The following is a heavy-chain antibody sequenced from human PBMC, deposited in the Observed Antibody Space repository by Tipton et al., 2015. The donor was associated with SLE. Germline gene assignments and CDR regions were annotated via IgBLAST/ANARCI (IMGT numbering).Heavy chain of an antibody. CDR1: GGSISSGGYS. CDR2: IYHSGST. J-gene: IGHJ4*02. CDR3: AATNVKERRAWYLNY. Sequence: TLSLTCAVSGGSISSGGYSWSWIRQPPGKGLEWIGYIYHSGSTYYNPSLKSRVTISIDTSKNQFSLKLRSVTAADTAIYYCAATNVKERRAWYLNYWGQGTLVTVSS. V-gene: IGHV4-30-2*02. D-gene: IGHD1-1*01.